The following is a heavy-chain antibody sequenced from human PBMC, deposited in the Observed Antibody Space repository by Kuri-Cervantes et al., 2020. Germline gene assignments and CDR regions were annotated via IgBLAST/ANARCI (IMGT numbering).Heavy chain of an antibody. CDR1: GFTFDDYA. J-gene: IGHJ4*02. CDR2: ISWNSGSI. V-gene: IGHV3-9*01. CDR3: AKGGGYSYGSYYFDY. Sequence: GGSLRLSCAASGFTFDDYAMHWVRQAPRKGLEWVSGISWNSGSIGYADSVKGRFTISRDNAKNSLYLQMNSLRAEDTALYYCAKGGGYSYGSYYFDYWGQGALVTVSS. D-gene: IGHD5-18*01.